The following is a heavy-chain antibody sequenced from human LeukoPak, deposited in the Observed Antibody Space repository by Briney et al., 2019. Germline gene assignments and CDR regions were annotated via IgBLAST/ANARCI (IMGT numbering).Heavy chain of an antibody. CDR2: ISYDGSNK. CDR1: GFTFSSYA. Sequence: GSLRLSCAASGFTFSSYAMHWVRQAPGKGLEWVAVISYDGSNKYYADSVKGRFTISRDNSKNTLYLQMNSLRAEDTAVYYCARDFVEGWFGELSPLDYWGQGTLVTVSS. D-gene: IGHD3-10*01. CDR3: ARDFVEGWFGELSPLDY. J-gene: IGHJ4*02. V-gene: IGHV3-30-3*01.